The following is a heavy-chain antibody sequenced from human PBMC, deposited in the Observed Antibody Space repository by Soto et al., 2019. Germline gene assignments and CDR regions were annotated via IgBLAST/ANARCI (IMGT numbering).Heavy chain of an antibody. D-gene: IGHD3-9*01. J-gene: IGHJ5*02. V-gene: IGHV4-39*01. Sequence: NPSETLSLTCTVSGGSTSRDSYYWGWIRQTPEKGLEWIASISYSGSTYYNPTLKSRLIISVDTSKSQFSLKLSSVTAADTAVYYCARGFPPLRYFDWYSWFDPWGQGTLVTVSS. CDR1: GGSTSRDSYY. CDR2: ISYSGST. CDR3: ARGFPPLRYFDWYSWFDP.